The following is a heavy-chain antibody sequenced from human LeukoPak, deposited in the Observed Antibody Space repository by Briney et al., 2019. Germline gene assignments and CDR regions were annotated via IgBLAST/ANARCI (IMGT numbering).Heavy chain of an antibody. V-gene: IGHV3-33*01. CDR1: GFNFRSYG. J-gene: IGHJ5*02. Sequence: GGSLRLSCAASGFNFRSYGMHWVRQAPGKGLEWVAIIRYDGSNKYYADSVKGRFTISRDNSKNTLYLQMNSLRAEDTAVYYCAGVSGNYPNSWFDPWGQGTLVTVSS. CDR3: AGVSGNYPNSWFDP. CDR2: IRYDGSNK. D-gene: IGHD1-26*01.